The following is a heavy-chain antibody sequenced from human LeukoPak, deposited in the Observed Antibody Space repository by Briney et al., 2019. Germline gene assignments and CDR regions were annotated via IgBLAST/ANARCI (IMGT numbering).Heavy chain of an antibody. Sequence: SETLSLTCTVSGDSISGQRHHWNWIRQPPGKGQEWIGYIFYTGSTNYNPSLNSRVTISVDTLKNQFSLKLNSVTAADTAVYYCARGSNWFDPWGQGTLVTVSS. J-gene: IGHJ5*02. V-gene: IGHV4-61*01. CDR3: ARGSNWFDP. CDR2: IFYTGST. CDR1: GDSISGQRHH.